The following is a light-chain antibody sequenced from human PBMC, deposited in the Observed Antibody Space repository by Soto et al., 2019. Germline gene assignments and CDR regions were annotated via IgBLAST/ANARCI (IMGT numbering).Light chain of an antibody. CDR1: QNIRGNE. J-gene: IGKJ1*01. CDR3: QYYGTSAPWT. CDR2: RGS. Sequence: VLTQSPGTLSLSPGERTTLSCRASQNIRGNELAWYQQKPGQPPRLLIYRGSSRAPGIPDRFSGRGSGTEFTLTISCLEPEDFAVYYCQYYGTSAPWTFGQGTRVEIK. V-gene: IGKV3-20*01.